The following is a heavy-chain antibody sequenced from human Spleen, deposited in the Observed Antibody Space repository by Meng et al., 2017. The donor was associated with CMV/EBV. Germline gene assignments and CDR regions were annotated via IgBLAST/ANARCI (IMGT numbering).Heavy chain of an antibody. CDR3: ARVADYGGNCFDY. D-gene: IGHD4-23*01. V-gene: IGHV4-4*01. CDR1: GGSISTSNW. Sequence: AVSGGSISTSNWWSWVRQSPEKGLEWIGEIYHSGYTNYNPSIKSRVSMSVDRSKRQFSLRLTSVTAADTAVYFCARVADYGGNCFDYWGPGTLVTVSS. J-gene: IGHJ4*02. CDR2: IYHSGYT.